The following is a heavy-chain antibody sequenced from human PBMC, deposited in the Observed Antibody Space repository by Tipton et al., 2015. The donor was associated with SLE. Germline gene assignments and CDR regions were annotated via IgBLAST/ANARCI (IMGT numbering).Heavy chain of an antibody. CDR3: ARDKGY. CDR2: IYTSGST. V-gene: IGHV4-61*02. Sequence: LRLSCTVSGGSISSGSYYWSWIRQPAGKGLEWIGRIYTSGSTNYNPSLKSRVTISVDTPKNQFSLKLSSVTAADTAVYYCARDKGYWGQGTLVTVSS. CDR1: GGSISSGSYY. J-gene: IGHJ4*02.